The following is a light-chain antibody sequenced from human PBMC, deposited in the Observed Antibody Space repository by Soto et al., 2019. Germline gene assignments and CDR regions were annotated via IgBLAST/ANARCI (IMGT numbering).Light chain of an antibody. CDR1: VGDYKY. CDR2: EGR. V-gene: IGLV2-14*01. J-gene: IGLJ2*01. CDR3: SSYTTINTVF. Sequence: QSALTHPASVSGSPGQSITISCNDVGDYKYVSWYQHHPGKAPKLIIYEGRNRPSGVSYRFSGSKSDNTASLTISGLQPEDGADYYCSSYTTINTVFFGGGTKLTVL.